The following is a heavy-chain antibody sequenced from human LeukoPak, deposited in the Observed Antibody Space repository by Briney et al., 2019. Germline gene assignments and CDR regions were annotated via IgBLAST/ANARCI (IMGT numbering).Heavy chain of an antibody. V-gene: IGHV4-59*01. CDR1: GGSISNSF. J-gene: IGHJ2*01. Sequence: KPSATLSLTCTVSGGSISNSFWSWIRQPPGKGLEWVGFIHYTGSTSYNPSLRSRVTISVDTSKNQFSLKLSSVTAADTAVYYCARARGRHIVVVTAINDWYFDLWGRGTLVTVSS. CDR3: ARARGRHIVVVTAINDWYFDL. D-gene: IGHD2-21*02. CDR2: IHYTGST.